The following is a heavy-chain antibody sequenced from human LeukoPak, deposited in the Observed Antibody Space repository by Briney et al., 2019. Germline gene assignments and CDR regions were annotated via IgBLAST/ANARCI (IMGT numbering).Heavy chain of an antibody. CDR2: IYYSGST. Sequence: SETLSLTCTVSGGSISSYYWSWIRQPPGKGLEWIGYIYYSGSTNYNPSLKSRVTISVDTSKNQFSLKVSSVTAADTAVYYCARVGGSSWPHYYYYYMDVWGKGTTVTVSS. J-gene: IGHJ6*03. V-gene: IGHV4-59*01. D-gene: IGHD6-13*01. CDR3: ARVGGSSWPHYYYYYMDV. CDR1: GGSISSYY.